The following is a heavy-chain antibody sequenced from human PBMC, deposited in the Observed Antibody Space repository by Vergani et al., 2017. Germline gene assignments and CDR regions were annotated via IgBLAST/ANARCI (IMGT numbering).Heavy chain of an antibody. D-gene: IGHD4-11*01. CDR1: GGSFTSYH. J-gene: IGHJ6*03. Sequence: QVQLQQWGGGLLKPSETLSLTCVVNGGSFTSYHWTWIRQSPGEGLEWVGDIDHTGRPDYNPSLKIRITMSVDKSRHHFSLTLNSVTATDTAIYFCARVNTETNGHLYYYYYMDVWGLGTAVTVS. V-gene: IGHV4-34*01. CDR2: IDHTGRP. CDR3: ARVNTETNGHLYYYYYMDV.